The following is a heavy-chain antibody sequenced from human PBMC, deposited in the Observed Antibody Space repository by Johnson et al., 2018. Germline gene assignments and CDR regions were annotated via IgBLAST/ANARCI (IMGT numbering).Heavy chain of an antibody. Sequence: GVVQPGRSLRLSCAASGFTFSSYAMHWVRQAPGKGLEWVAFLSDDETKKYYADSVKGRFTISRDTSKSTLYLQMNSLRAEDRAVYYCAGGSSWYRDYHYYMDGWGKGTTVAVSS. CDR3: AGGSSWYRDYHYYMDG. J-gene: IGHJ6*03. V-gene: IGHV3-30*04. CDR1: GFTFSSYA. D-gene: IGHD6-13*01. CDR2: LSDDETKK.